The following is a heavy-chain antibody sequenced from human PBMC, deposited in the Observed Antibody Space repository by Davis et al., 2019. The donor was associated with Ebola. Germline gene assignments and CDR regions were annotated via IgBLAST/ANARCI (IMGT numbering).Heavy chain of an antibody. Sequence: AASVKVSCKASGYTFTNYDLNWVRQATGQGLEWMGWMNPNSGNTGYAQKLQGRVTMTTDTSTSTAYMELRSLRSDDTAVYYCASERYWGQGTLVTVSS. J-gene: IGHJ4*02. V-gene: IGHV1-8*01. CDR1: GYTFTNYD. CDR2: MNPNSGNT. CDR3: ASERY. D-gene: IGHD6-25*01.